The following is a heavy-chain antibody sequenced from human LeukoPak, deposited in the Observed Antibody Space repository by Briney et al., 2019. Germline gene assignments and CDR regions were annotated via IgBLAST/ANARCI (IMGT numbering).Heavy chain of an antibody. CDR2: INPNSGGT. D-gene: IGHD6-13*01. V-gene: IGHV1-2*02. J-gene: IGHJ1*01. Sequence: ASVKVSCKASGYTFTGYYMHWVRQAPGQGLEWMGWINPNSGGTNYAQKFQGRVTMTRDTSISTAYMELSRLRSDDTAVYYCARSQQLVPRFQHWGQGTLATVSS. CDR1: GYTFTGYY. CDR3: ARSQQLVPRFQH.